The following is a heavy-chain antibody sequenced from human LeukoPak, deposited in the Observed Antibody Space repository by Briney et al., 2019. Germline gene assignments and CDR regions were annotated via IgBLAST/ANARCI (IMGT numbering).Heavy chain of an antibody. CDR3: ARGRAGAGSPFDY. CDR2: IYHSGST. D-gene: IGHD6-13*01. Sequence: PSETLSLTCTVSGGSISSYYWSWIRQPPGKGLEWIGYIYHSGSTNYNPSLKSRVTISIDTSKNQFSLKLTPVTAADTAVYYCARGRAGAGSPFDYWGQGTLVTVPS. V-gene: IGHV4-59*01. CDR1: GGSISSYY. J-gene: IGHJ4*02.